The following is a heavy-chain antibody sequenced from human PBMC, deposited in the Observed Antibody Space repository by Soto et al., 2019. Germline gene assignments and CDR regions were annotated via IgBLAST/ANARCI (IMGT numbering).Heavy chain of an antibody. V-gene: IGHV3-30*18. J-gene: IGHJ4*02. CDR1: GFTFSSYG. Sequence: QVQLVESGGGVVQPGRSLRLSCAASGFTFSSYGMHWVRQAPGKGLEWVAVISYDGSNKYYADSVKGRFTISRDNSKNTLYLQMNGLRAEDTAVYYCAKDQWGYSSGWYFGYWGQGTLVTVSS. D-gene: IGHD6-19*01. CDR2: ISYDGSNK. CDR3: AKDQWGYSSGWYFGY.